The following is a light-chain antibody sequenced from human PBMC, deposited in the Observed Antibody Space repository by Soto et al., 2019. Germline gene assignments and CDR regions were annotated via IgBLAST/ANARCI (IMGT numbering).Light chain of an antibody. CDR1: QSIYTY. CDR3: QQSHSDIRT. Sequence: DIQMTQSPSSLSASVGDRVTITCRASQSIYTYLNWYQQKPGKAPKLLIYGATRLQGGVPSRFSGSVFGSDFTLNISSLQPEDFATYYCQQSHSDIRTFGPGTMVDIK. J-gene: IGKJ3*01. V-gene: IGKV1-39*01. CDR2: GAT.